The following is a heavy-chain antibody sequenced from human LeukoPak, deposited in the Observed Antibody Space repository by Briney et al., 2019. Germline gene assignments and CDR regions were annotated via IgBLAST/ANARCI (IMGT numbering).Heavy chain of an antibody. CDR1: GYTFTSYD. D-gene: IGHD1-26*01. CDR3: ARGLLMGWELQGGDY. CDR2: MNPNSGNT. J-gene: IGHJ4*02. V-gene: IGHV1-8*03. Sequence: ASVKVSCMASGYTFTSYDINWVRQATGQGLEWMGWMNPNSGNTGYAQKFQGRVTITRNTSISTAFMELSSLRSEDTAVYYCARGLLMGWELQGGDYWGQGTLVAVSS.